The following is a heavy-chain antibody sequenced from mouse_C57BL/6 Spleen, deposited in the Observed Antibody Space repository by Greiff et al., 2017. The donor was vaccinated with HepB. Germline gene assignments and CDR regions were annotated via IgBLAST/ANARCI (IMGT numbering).Heavy chain of an antibody. D-gene: IGHD4-1*01. J-gene: IGHJ4*01. CDR3: TGITGPYYYAMDY. CDR2: IRLKSDNYAT. V-gene: IGHV6-3*01. CDR1: GFTFSNYW. Sequence: EVQLVESGGGLVQPGGSMKLSCVASGFTFSNYWMNWVRQSPEKGLEWVAQIRLKSDNYATHYAESVKGRFTISRDDSKSSVYLQMNNLRAEDTGIYYCTGITGPYYYAMDYWGQGTSVTVSS.